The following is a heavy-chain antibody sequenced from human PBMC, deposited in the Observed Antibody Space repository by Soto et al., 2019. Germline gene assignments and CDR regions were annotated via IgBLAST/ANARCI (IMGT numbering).Heavy chain of an antibody. J-gene: IGHJ5*02. Sequence: LRLSCAASGFTFSSYEMNWVRQAPGKGLEWVSYISSSSSTIYYADSVKGRFTISRDNAKNSLYLQMNSLRDEDTAVYYCARDGGYCSGGSCYFGWFDPWGQGTLVTVSS. D-gene: IGHD2-15*01. CDR3: ARDGGYCSGGSCYFGWFDP. CDR1: GFTFSSYE. CDR2: ISSSSSTI. V-gene: IGHV3-48*02.